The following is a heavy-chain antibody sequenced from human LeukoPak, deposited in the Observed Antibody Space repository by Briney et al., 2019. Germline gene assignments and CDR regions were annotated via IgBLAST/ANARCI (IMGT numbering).Heavy chain of an antibody. CDR3: AKVGYYDILTGYTDAFDI. J-gene: IGHJ3*02. D-gene: IGHD3-9*01. CDR1: GFTFSTYG. V-gene: IGHV3-30*02. CDR2: ILSDGSNK. Sequence: GGSLRLSCAASGFTFSTYGMHWVRQAPGKGLEWVAIILSDGSNKYYADSVKGRFTISRDNSKSTLYLQLNSLSAEDTAVYYCAKVGYYDILTGYTDAFDIWGQGTMVTVSS.